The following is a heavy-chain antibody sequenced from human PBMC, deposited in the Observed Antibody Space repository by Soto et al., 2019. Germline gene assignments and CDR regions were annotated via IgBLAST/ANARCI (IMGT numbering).Heavy chain of an antibody. D-gene: IGHD6-6*01. CDR2: ISTNGVGT. V-gene: IGHV3-64*01. Sequence: EVQLVESGGGLAQPGGSLRLSGAASGFTLRGYAMDWVRQAPGKGLEYVSGISTNGVGTYYANSVQGRFTISRDNSKNTVYLQMGSLRPEDMAVYYCARRARPDFYYMDVWGKGTTVTVSS. CDR3: ARRARPDFYYMDV. J-gene: IGHJ6*03. CDR1: GFTLRGYA.